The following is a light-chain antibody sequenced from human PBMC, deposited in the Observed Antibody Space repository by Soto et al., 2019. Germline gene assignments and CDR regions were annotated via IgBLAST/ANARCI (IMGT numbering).Light chain of an antibody. CDR1: SSDVGSYNL. Sequence: QSALTQPASVSGSPGQSITISCTGTSSDVGSYNLVSWYQQHPGKAPKFMIYEGSKRPSGVSNRFSGSKSGNTASLTISGLQAEDEADYYCCSYAGSNTFVFGTDQAHRP. J-gene: IGLJ1*01. CDR3: CSYAGSNTFV. CDR2: EGS. V-gene: IGLV2-23*03.